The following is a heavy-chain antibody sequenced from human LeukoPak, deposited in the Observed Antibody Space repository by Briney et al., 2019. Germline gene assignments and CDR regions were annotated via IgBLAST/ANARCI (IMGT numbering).Heavy chain of an antibody. Sequence: SETLSLTCAVSGGSISSSNWWSWVRQPPGKGLEWIGEIYHSGSTNYNPSLKSRVTISVDKSKNQFSLKLSSVTAADTAVYYCARGRYYYDSSGYYYDNWFDPWGQGNLVTVSS. CDR1: GGSISSSNW. D-gene: IGHD3-22*01. V-gene: IGHV4-4*02. CDR3: ARGRYYYDSSGYYYDNWFDP. CDR2: IYHSGST. J-gene: IGHJ5*02.